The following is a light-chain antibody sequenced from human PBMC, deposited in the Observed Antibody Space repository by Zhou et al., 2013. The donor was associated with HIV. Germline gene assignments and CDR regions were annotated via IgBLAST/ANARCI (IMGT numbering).Light chain of an antibody. Sequence: EVVLTQSPATLSLSPGDRATLSCRASQSISNHLAWYQQKPGQAPRLLFYGASNRASGIPDRFSGSGSGTDFTLTISRLEPEDFAVYYCQQYGSSPWTFGQGTKVELK. CDR2: GAS. CDR3: QQYGSSPWT. J-gene: IGKJ1*01. CDR1: QSISNH. V-gene: IGKV3-20*01.